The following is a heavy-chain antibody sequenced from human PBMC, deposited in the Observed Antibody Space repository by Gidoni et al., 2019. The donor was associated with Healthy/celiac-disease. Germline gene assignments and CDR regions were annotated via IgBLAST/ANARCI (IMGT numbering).Heavy chain of an antibody. D-gene: IGHD3-22*01. Sequence: QVQLVESGGGVVQPGRSLRRSCAASGFTFSSYGMHWVRQAPGKGLEWVAVISYDGSNKYYADSVKGRFTISRDNSKNTLYLQMNSLRAEDTAVYYCAKSGGSSGYFDYWGQGTLVTVSS. CDR2: ISYDGSNK. CDR3: AKSGGSSGYFDY. J-gene: IGHJ4*02. V-gene: IGHV3-30*18. CDR1: GFTFSSYG.